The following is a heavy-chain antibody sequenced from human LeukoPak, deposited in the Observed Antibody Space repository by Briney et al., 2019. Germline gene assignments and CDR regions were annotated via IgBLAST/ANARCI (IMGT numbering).Heavy chain of an antibody. Sequence: AGGSLRLSCAASGFTFSSYWMSWVRPAPGKGLEWVANIKQDGSEKYYVDSVKGRFTISRDNAKNSLYLQMNSLRAEDTAVYYCARAPYCIGGSCRFDYWGQGTLVTVSS. J-gene: IGHJ4*02. CDR2: IKQDGSEK. CDR3: ARAPYCIGGSCRFDY. V-gene: IGHV3-7*03. CDR1: GFTFSSYW. D-gene: IGHD2-15*01.